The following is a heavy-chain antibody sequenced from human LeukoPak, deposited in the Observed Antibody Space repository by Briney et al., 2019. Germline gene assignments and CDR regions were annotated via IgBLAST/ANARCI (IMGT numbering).Heavy chain of an antibody. V-gene: IGHV3-11*04. CDR1: GFTFSGDY. CDR3: ARDTDYGDHADY. J-gene: IGHJ4*02. Sequence: GGSLRLSCAASGFTFSGDYMSWIRQAPGKGLEWVSYISSVGSSTVYADSVKGRFTISRDNTKSSLFLQMNSLRAEDTAVYYCARDTDYGDHADYWGQGTLVTVSS. D-gene: IGHD4-17*01. CDR2: ISSVGSST.